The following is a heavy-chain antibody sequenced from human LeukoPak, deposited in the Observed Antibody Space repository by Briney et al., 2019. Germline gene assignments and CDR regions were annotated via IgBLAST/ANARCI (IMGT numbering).Heavy chain of an antibody. V-gene: IGHV3-30-3*01. Sequence: GRSLRLSCAASGFTFSSYAMHWVRQAPGKGLEWVAVISYDGSNKYYADSVKGRFTISRDNSKNTLYLQMNSLRAEDTAVYYCARAEQWLVLNWFDPWGQGTLVTVSS. CDR1: GFTFSSYA. J-gene: IGHJ5*02. CDR2: ISYDGSNK. D-gene: IGHD6-19*01. CDR3: ARAEQWLVLNWFDP.